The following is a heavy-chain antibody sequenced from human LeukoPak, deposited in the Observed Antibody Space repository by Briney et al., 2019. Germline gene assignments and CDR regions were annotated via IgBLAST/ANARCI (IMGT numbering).Heavy chain of an antibody. J-gene: IGHJ4*02. CDR1: GGTXSNYA. V-gene: IGHV1-69*04. CDR2: IIPFLDIA. D-gene: IGHD5-24*01. Sequence: SVKVSCKASGGTXSNYAISWVRQAPGQGLEWMGRIIPFLDIADYAQKFQGRVTITADKSTSTAYMELSSLKSEDTAVFYCARGDGYSTNFDYWGQGTLVTVSS. CDR3: ARGDGYSTNFDY.